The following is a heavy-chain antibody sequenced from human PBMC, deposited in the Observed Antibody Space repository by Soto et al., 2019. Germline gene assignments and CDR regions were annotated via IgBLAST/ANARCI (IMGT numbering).Heavy chain of an antibody. Sequence: GGSLRLSCSASGFTFRSYAMHWVRQAPGKGLEYVSAISSNGASTYYADSVKARLTISRDNSKNTLYLHMSSLRTEDTAVYYCVKDHGIGQWEPFRMSRFFDYWGQGTLVTVSS. CDR3: VKDHGIGQWEPFRMSRFFDY. D-gene: IGHD1-26*01. J-gene: IGHJ4*02. CDR2: ISSNGAST. V-gene: IGHV3-64D*08. CDR1: GFTFRSYA.